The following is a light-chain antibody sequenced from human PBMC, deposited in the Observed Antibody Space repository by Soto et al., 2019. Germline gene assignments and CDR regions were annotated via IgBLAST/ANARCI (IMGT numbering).Light chain of an antibody. Sequence: IVLTHSPATLSVSAGERVTLSFRASQSVDINLAWYQQKPGQAPRLLIYGASTRATDMPGRFSGRGAGAEFTLTISSLQSEDFAVYYCQQYRSWPRTFGQGTKVDIK. CDR3: QQYRSWPRT. J-gene: IGKJ1*01. CDR2: GAS. V-gene: IGKV3-15*01. CDR1: QSVDIN.